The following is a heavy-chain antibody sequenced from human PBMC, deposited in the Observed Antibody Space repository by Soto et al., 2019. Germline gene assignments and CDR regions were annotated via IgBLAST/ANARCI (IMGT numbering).Heavy chain of an antibody. Sequence: PGGSLRLSCAASGFTFSSYGMHWVLQAPCKGLEWVAVIWYDGSNKYYADSVKGRFTISRDNSKNTLYLQMNSLRADDTAVYYCARDMSGGTYNYYYGMDVWGQGTTVTVSS. J-gene: IGHJ6*02. CDR2: IWYDGSNK. CDR3: ARDMSGGTYNYYYGMDV. V-gene: IGHV3-33*01. CDR1: GFTFSSYG. D-gene: IGHD1-26*01.